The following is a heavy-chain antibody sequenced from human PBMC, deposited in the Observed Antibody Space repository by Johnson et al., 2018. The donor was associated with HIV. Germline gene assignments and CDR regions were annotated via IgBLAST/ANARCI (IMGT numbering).Heavy chain of an antibody. Sequence: EVQLVESGGGLVQPGRSLRLSCAASGFTFGDYAMHWVRQAPGKGLEWVSGISWNGGSKGYADSVKGRFTISRDNAKNTLYLQMNSLRAEDTALYYCARGKGILSGGWASDIWGQGTMVTVSS. CDR2: ISWNGGSK. D-gene: IGHD2-15*01. J-gene: IGHJ3*02. CDR3: ARGKGILSGGWASDI. CDR1: GFTFGDYA. V-gene: IGHV3-9*01.